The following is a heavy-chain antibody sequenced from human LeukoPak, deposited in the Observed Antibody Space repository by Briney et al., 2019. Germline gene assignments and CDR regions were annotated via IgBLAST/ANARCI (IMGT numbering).Heavy chain of an antibody. CDR1: GLTFSRLG. V-gene: IGHV3-30*02. CDR3: AKEGDEFRGYLDV. CDR2: IHNDGTMG. J-gene: IGHJ6*04. Sequence: PGGSLRLSCAASGLTFSRLGMQWVRQAPGKGLEWVAVIHNDGTMGQYADSVKGRFTTSKDFSRNTLYLQMNSLRDDDTAVYYCAKEGDEFRGYLDVWGKGTTVTVSS. D-gene: IGHD3-16*01.